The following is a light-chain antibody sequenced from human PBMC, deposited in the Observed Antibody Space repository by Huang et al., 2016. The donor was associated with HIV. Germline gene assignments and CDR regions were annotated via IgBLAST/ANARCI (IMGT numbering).Light chain of an antibody. CDR3: QQYDNPVT. CDR2: DAS. CDR1: QDISHF. Sequence: DIQMTQSPSSLSASVGDRVTITCQASQDISHFLNWYQQKPGKAPKLLIYDASNLQTGVPSRFSGGGAGTDFIFTISSLQPEDIATYYCQQYDNPVTFGQGTKVEIK. V-gene: IGKV1-33*01. J-gene: IGKJ2*01.